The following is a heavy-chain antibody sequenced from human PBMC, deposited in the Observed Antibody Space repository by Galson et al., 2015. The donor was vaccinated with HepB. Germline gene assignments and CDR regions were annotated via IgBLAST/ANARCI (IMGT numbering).Heavy chain of an antibody. CDR3: ARDRASMAYFHGLDV. V-gene: IGHV1-18*01. CDR1: GYTFSRYG. D-gene: IGHD2/OR15-2a*01. J-gene: IGHJ6*02. Sequence: SVKVSCKASGYTFSRYGISWVRQAPGQGLEWMGWISAYNGNTNYARDLQGRVTMTTDTSTTTAYMELRSLASDDTAVYYCARDRASMAYFHGLDVWGQGTTVTVSS. CDR2: ISAYNGNT.